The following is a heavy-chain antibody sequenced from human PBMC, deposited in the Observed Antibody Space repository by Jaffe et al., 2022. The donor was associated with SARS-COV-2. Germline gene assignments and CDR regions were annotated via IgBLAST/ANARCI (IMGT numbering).Heavy chain of an antibody. Sequence: QVQLQQWGAGLLKPSETLSLTCAVYSGSFSGYYWSWIRQPPGKGLEWIGEINHSGGTNYNPSLKSRVTISVDTSKNQFSLKLSSVTAADTAVYYCARILTGTTGYFDYWGQGTLVTVSS. CDR2: INHSGGT. D-gene: IGHD1-20*01. CDR3: ARILTGTTGYFDY. CDR1: SGSFSGYY. V-gene: IGHV4-34*01. J-gene: IGHJ4*02.